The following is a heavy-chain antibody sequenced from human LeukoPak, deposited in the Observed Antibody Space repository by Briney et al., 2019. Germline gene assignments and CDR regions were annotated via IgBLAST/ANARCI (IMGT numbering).Heavy chain of an antibody. CDR3: ASVGNGVYGTYYFDY. CDR2: IKQDGSEK. CDR1: GFTFSSYW. V-gene: IGHV3-7*03. Sequence: GGSLRLSCAASGFTFSSYWMSWVRQAPGKGLKWVANIKQDGSEKYYVDSVKGRFTISRDNAKNSLYLQMNSLRAEDTAVYYCASVGNGVYGTYYFDYWGQGTLVTVSS. D-gene: IGHD5/OR15-5a*01. J-gene: IGHJ4*02.